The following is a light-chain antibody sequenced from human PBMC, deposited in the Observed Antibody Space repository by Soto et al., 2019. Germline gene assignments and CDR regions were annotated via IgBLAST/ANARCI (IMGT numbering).Light chain of an antibody. CDR2: DAS. CDR1: QSVSSY. Sequence: EIVLTQSPATLSLSPGERATLSCRASQSVSSYLAWYKQKPGQAPRLLIYDASNRATGIPARFSGSGSGTEFTLTISSLEPEDSEVYYCQQRHMWPITFGQGTRLEIK. CDR3: QQRHMWPIT. J-gene: IGKJ5*01. V-gene: IGKV3-11*01.